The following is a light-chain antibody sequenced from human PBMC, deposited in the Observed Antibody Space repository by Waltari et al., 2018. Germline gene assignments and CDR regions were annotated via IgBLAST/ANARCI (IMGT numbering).Light chain of an antibody. Sequence: QSVLTQPPSASGTPGQRFTISCSGSNSNIGSHIVNWYQQLPGTAPKLLIYSNTQRPSGVPDRFSGSKSGTSASLAISGLQSEDEADYYCASWDYSLNGVLYGGGTKLTVL. CDR1: NSNIGSHI. J-gene: IGLJ3*02. V-gene: IGLV1-44*01. CDR2: SNT. CDR3: ASWDYSLNGVL.